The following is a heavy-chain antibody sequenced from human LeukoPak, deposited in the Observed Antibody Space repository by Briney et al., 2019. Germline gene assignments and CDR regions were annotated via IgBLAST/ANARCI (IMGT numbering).Heavy chain of an antibody. V-gene: IGHV3-33*01. CDR2: IWYDGSNK. J-gene: IGHJ6*02. CDR1: GFTFSSYG. D-gene: IGHD2-21*02. Sequence: PGRSLRLSCAASGFTFSSYGMHWVRQAPGKGLEWVAVIWYDGSNKYYADSVKGRFTISRDNSKNTLYLQMNSLRAEDTAVYYCGRDGDCGGDCYSDPYYYYYGMDVWGQGTTVTVSS. CDR3: GRDGDCGGDCYSDPYYYYYGMDV.